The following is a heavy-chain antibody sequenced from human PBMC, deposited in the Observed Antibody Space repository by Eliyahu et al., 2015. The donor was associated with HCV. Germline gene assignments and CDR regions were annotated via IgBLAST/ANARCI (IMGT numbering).Heavy chain of an antibody. CDR3: ARDRGEYCSSTSCYDEGNWFDP. J-gene: IGHJ5*02. CDR1: GDXXSSNXAA. Sequence: QVQLQQSGPGLVKPSQTLSLTCAISGDXXSSNXAAWXWXXQSPXRGLEWLGRTYYRSKWYNDYAVSVKSRITINPDTSKNQFSLQLNSVTPEDTAVYYCARDRGEYCSSTSCYDEGNWFDPWGQGTLVTVSS. D-gene: IGHD2-2*01. V-gene: IGHV6-1*01. CDR2: TYYRSKWYN.